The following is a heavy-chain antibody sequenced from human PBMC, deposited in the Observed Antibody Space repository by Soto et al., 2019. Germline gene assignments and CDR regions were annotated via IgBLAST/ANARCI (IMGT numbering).Heavy chain of an antibody. J-gene: IGHJ5*02. V-gene: IGHV3-74*01. D-gene: IGHD3-16*01. CDR1: GFPFSHYW. CDR2: INPAGTIT. CDR3: TSDTFGLRDT. Sequence: MQMVESGGGSVQPGGSLRLSCAASGFPFSHYWMHWVRQTPGKCLVWVSRINPAGTITNYAASVEGRFTISRDNADSALFLQMNSLSAEDTAIYYCTSDTFGLRDTWGQGTLVTVSS.